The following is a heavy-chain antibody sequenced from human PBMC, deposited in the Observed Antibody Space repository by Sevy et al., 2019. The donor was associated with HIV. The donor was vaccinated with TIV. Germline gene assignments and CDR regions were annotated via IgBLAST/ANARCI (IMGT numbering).Heavy chain of an antibody. CDR2: IYPGDSDT. CDR3: ASMYYYDSSGYYSQWGALDI. D-gene: IGHD3-22*01. V-gene: IGHV5-51*01. CDR1: GYSFTSYW. Sequence: GESLKISCKGSGYSFTSYWIDWVRQMPGKGLEWMGIIYPGDSDTSDIPSFQGQVTISADKSISTAYLQWSSLKASDSAMYYCASMYYYDSSGYYSQWGALDIWGQGTMVTVSS. J-gene: IGHJ3*02.